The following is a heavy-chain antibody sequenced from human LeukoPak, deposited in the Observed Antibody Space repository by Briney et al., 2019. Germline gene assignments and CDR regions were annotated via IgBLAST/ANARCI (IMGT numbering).Heavy chain of an antibody. Sequence: SETLSLTCMVSGDSISSNIYYWGWARQPPGKGLEWIGTPFNGGNSYYNPSLKSRVTISIDASRNQFSLTLTSVTAADTAVYYCTTTSGYRNYYYYYLDVWGKGTTVTVSS. CDR1: GDSISSNIYY. V-gene: IGHV4-39*01. D-gene: IGHD3-22*01. J-gene: IGHJ6*03. CDR2: PFNGGNS. CDR3: TTTSGYRNYYYYYLDV.